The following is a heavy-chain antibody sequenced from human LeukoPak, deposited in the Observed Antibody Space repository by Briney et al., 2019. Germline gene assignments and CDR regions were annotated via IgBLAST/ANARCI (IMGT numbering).Heavy chain of an antibody. CDR3: ASALAAASHTSFDH. V-gene: IGHV3-66*01. J-gene: IGHJ4*02. CDR1: GFTVSNNY. D-gene: IGHD6-13*01. Sequence: GGSLRLSCAASGFTVSNNYMSWVRQAPGKGLEWVSIIYSGGNTYYADSVKGRFTISRTNSQNTVYLQMNSMRAEDTAVYYCASALAAASHTSFDHWGQGTLVTVSS. CDR2: IYSGGNT.